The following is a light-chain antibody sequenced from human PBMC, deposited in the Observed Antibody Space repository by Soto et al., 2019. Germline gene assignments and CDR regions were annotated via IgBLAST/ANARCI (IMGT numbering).Light chain of an antibody. CDR2: ATS. CDR3: HKYNHAPS. CDR1: QAISSY. Sequence: DIQLTQSPSSLSASVGDRVTITCRASQAISSYLAWYQQKPGKVPELLIYATSTLQSGARSRFSVSVSGTDFTLTISSLQPEAVATYYCHKYNHAPSFGGGTKVDFK. J-gene: IGKJ4*02. V-gene: IGKV1-27*01.